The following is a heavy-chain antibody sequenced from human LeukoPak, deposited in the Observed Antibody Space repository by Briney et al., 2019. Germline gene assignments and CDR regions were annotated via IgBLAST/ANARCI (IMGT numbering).Heavy chain of an antibody. D-gene: IGHD2-2*01. V-gene: IGHV3-11*01. J-gene: IGHJ5*02. Sequence: PGRSLRLSCAASGFTFSDYYMSWIRQAPGKGLEWVSYISSSGSTIYHADSVKGRFTISRDNAKNSLYLQMNSLRAEDTAVYYCARAPSIVVVPAATTGMDWFDPWGQGTLVTVSS. CDR1: GFTFSDYY. CDR2: ISSSGSTI. CDR3: ARAPSIVVVPAATTGMDWFDP.